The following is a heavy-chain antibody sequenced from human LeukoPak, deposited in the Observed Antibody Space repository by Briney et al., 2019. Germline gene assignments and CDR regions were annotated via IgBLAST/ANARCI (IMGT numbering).Heavy chain of an antibody. CDR1: GGSFSGYY. J-gene: IGHJ4*02. Sequence: PSETLSLTCAVYGGSFSGYYWSWIRQPPGKGLEWIGEINHSGSTNYNPSLKSRVTISVDTSKNQFSLKLSSVTAADTAVYYCARHTIFGVVILGEFGYWGQGTLVTVSS. V-gene: IGHV4-34*01. D-gene: IGHD3-3*01. CDR2: INHSGST. CDR3: ARHTIFGVVILGEFGY.